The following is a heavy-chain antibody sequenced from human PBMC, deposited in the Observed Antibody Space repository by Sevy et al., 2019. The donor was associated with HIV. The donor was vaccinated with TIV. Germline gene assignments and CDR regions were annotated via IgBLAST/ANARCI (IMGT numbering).Heavy chain of an antibody. CDR2: IRYDGSNK. Sequence: GGSLRLSCAASGFTFSSYGMHWVRQAPGKGLEWVAFIRYDGSNKYYADSVKGRFTISRDNSKNTLYLQMNSLRAEDTAVYYCAKDLSLNDYGDIAGTDYWGQGTLVTVSS. V-gene: IGHV3-30*02. CDR1: GFTFSSYG. CDR3: AKDLSLNDYGDIAGTDY. D-gene: IGHD4-17*01. J-gene: IGHJ4*02.